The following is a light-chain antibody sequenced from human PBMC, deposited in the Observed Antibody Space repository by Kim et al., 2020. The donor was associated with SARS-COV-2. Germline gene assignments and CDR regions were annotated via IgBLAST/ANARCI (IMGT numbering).Light chain of an antibody. Sequence: ASVGDRVTITCRASQSISSWLAWYQQKPGKAPKLLIYDASSLESWVPSRFSGSGHGTEFTLTISSLQPDDFATYYCQQYNAYSWTFGRGTKVDIK. CDR2: DAS. CDR1: QSISSW. V-gene: IGKV1-5*01. J-gene: IGKJ1*01. CDR3: QQYNAYSWT.